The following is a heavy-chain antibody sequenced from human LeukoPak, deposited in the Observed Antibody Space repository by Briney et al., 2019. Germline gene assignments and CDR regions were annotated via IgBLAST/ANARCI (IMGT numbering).Heavy chain of an antibody. Sequence: SETLSLTCAVYGGSFSGYFWNWIRQPPGKGLEWIGEINHSGSTNHNPSLKSRVTISVDTSKNQFSLKLSSVTAADTAVYYCARGRTTMVRGVIINPFDYWGQGTLVTVSS. CDR3: ARGRTTMVRGVIINPFDY. CDR1: GGSFSGYF. D-gene: IGHD3-10*01. V-gene: IGHV4-34*01. J-gene: IGHJ4*02. CDR2: INHSGST.